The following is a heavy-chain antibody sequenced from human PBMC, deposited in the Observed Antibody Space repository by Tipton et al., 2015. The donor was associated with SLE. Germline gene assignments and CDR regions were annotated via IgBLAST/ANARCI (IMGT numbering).Heavy chain of an antibody. J-gene: IGHJ6*02. V-gene: IGHV4-4*07. Sequence: TLSLTCTVSGGSISRYSWSWIRQPAGKALEWIGHAYASGNTNYNPSLKSRVTMSVETSKNRFSLRLSSVTAADTAVYYCARVGDNNYDVWGQGTTVTVSS. CDR2: AYASGNT. CDR1: GGSISRYS. CDR3: ARVGDNNYDV. D-gene: IGHD4-11*01.